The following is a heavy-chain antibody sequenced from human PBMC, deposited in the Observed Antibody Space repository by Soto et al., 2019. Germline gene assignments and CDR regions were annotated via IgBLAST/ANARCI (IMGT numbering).Heavy chain of an antibody. J-gene: IGHJ4*02. CDR3: ARSNSGNYYEVFDY. CDR2: IYHSGSS. D-gene: IGHD1-26*01. V-gene: IGHV4-4*02. Sequence: QVQLQESGPGLVKPSGTLSLTCAVSGGSISISSWWSWVRQPPGQGLEWIGEIYHSGSSHYNPSLTSRVTISVAKSKTQFSLKLSSVTAADTAVYYCARSNSGNYYEVFDYWGQGTLVTVSS. CDR1: GGSISISSW.